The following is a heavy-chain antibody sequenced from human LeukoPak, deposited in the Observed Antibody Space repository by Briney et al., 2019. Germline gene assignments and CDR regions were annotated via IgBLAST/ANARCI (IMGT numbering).Heavy chain of an antibody. V-gene: IGHV3-30*03. CDR3: ARDQPGAVATLRYYMDV. CDR2: ISYDGSNK. CDR1: GFTFSSYG. J-gene: IGHJ6*03. D-gene: IGHD5-12*01. Sequence: GGSLRLSCAASGFTFSSYGMHWVRQAPGKGLEWVAVISYDGSNKYYADSVKGRFTISRDNSKNTLYLQMNSLRAEGTAVYYCARDQPGAVATLRYYMDVWGKGTTVTVSS.